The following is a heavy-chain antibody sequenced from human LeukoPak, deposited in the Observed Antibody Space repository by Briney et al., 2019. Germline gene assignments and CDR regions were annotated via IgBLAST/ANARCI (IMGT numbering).Heavy chain of an antibody. D-gene: IGHD3-10*01. Sequence: PGGSLRLSCEASGFIFSGYWMSWVRQAPGKGLEWVANIKHDASEKHYVDSVKGRFTISRDNTKNSVYLQMNSLRAEDTAVYYCASGHTGSGSYYYYYYGMDVWGQGTTVTVSS. V-gene: IGHV3-7*03. CDR1: GFIFSGYW. CDR2: IKHDASEK. J-gene: IGHJ6*02. CDR3: ASGHTGSGSYYYYYYGMDV.